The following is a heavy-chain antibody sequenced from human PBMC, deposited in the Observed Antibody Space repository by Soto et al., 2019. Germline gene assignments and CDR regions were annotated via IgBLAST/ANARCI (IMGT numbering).Heavy chain of an antibody. V-gene: IGHV1-18*01. J-gene: IGHJ4*02. CDR2: ISAYNGNT. CDR1: GYTFTSYG. D-gene: IGHD3-3*01. CDR3: ARDHLTIFGVVITTTFDY. Sequence: GASVKVSCKASGYTFTSYGISWVRQAPGQGLEWMGWISAYNGNTNYAQKLQGRVTMTTDTSTSTAYMELRSLRSDDTAVYYCARDHLTIFGVVITTTFDYWGQGTLVTVSS.